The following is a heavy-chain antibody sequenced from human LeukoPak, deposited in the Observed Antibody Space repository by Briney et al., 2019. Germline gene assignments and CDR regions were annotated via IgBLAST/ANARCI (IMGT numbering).Heavy chain of an antibody. D-gene: IGHD2-21*02. V-gene: IGHV3-21*01. Sequence: PGGSLRLSCAASGFTFSNYSMNWVRQAPGKGLEWVSSISSSSSYIYYADSVKGRFTISRDNAKNSLYLQMYSLRAEDTAVYYCASASPSYCGGDCTPLDYWGQGTLVTVSS. CDR1: GFTFSNYS. CDR2: ISSSSSYI. J-gene: IGHJ4*02. CDR3: ASASPSYCGGDCTPLDY.